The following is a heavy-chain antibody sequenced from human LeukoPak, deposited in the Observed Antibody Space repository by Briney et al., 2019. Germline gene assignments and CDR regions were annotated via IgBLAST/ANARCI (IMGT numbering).Heavy chain of an antibody. Sequence: GGSLRLSCAASGFTFSSYGIHWVRQAPGKGLEWVAFIRYDGSNKYYADSVKGRFTISRDNSKNTLYLQMNSLRAEDTAVYYCAKDLTAGFLEWLLPDYWGQGTLVTVSS. CDR3: AKDLTAGFLEWLLPDY. CDR1: GFTFSSYG. J-gene: IGHJ4*02. V-gene: IGHV3-30*02. CDR2: IRYDGSNK. D-gene: IGHD3-3*01.